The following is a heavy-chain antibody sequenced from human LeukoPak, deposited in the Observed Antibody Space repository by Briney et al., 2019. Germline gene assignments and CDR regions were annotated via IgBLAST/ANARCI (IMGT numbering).Heavy chain of an antibody. CDR3: ARGITSGPRRYDVRNFDY. CDR2: INSDGSST. J-gene: IGHJ4*02. CDR1: GFTFSSYW. V-gene: IGHV3-74*01. Sequence: PGGSLRLSCAASGFTFSSYWMHWVRQAPGKGLVWVSRINSDGSSTSYADSVKGRFTISRDNAKNSLYLQMNSLRAEDTAVYYCARGITSGPRRYDVRNFDYWGQGTPVTVSS. D-gene: IGHD5-12*01.